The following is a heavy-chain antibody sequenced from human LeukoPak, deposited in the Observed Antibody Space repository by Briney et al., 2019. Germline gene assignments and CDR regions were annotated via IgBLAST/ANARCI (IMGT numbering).Heavy chain of an antibody. V-gene: IGHV3-48*04. CDR3: ARDQYSSSGYYMDV. Sequence: GGSLRLSCAASGFTFSSYSMNWVRQAPGKGLEWVSYISSSSSTIYYADSVKGRFTTSRDNAKNSLYLQMNSLRAEDTAVYYCARDQYSSSGYYMDVWGKGTTVTVSS. CDR2: ISSSSSTI. CDR1: GFTFSSYS. J-gene: IGHJ6*03. D-gene: IGHD6-6*01.